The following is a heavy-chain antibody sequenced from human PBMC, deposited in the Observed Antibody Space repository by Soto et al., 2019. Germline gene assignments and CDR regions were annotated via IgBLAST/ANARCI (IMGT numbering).Heavy chain of an antibody. V-gene: IGHV1-69*13. J-gene: IGHJ3*02. Sequence: SVKVSCKASGGTFSSYAINWVRQAPGQGLEWMGGIIPIFGTANYAQKFQGRVTITADESTSTAYMELSSLRSEDTAVYYCASLIVVVAGDAFDIWGQGTMVTVSS. CDR3: ASLIVVVAGDAFDI. CDR2: IIPIFGTA. D-gene: IGHD2-15*01. CDR1: GGTFSSYA.